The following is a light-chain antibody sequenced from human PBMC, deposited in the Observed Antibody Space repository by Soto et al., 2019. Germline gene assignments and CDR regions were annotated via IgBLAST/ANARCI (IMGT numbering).Light chain of an antibody. CDR2: DAS. CDR1: QSVSSY. J-gene: IGKJ3*01. Sequence: EIVLTQPPATLSLSPGERATLSCRASQSVSSYLAWYQQKPGQAPRLPIYDASNRATGIPARFSGSGSGTDFTLTISSLEPEDFAVYYCQQRSNSFGPGTKVDIK. V-gene: IGKV3-11*01. CDR3: QQRSNS.